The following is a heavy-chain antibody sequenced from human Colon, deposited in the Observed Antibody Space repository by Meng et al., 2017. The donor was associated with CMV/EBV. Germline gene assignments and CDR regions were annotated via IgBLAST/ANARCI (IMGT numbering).Heavy chain of an antibody. V-gene: IGHV3-23*01. Sequence: SCAASGVTFSSYAMSWVRQAPGKGLEWVSAISGSGGSTYYADSVKGRFTISRDNSKNTLYLQMNSLRAEDTAVYYCAARYYYGPFDYWGQGTLVTVSS. CDR1: GVTFSSYA. J-gene: IGHJ4*02. CDR2: ISGSGGST. D-gene: IGHD3-10*01. CDR3: AARYYYGPFDY.